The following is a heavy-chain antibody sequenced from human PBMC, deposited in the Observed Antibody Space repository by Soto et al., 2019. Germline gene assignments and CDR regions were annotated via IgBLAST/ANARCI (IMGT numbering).Heavy chain of an antibody. CDR2: IYPCDSDT. D-gene: IGHD6-19*01. Sequence: GESLKISCKGSGYSFTSYWIGWVRQMPGEGLEWMGIIYPCDSDTRYSPSFQGQVTISADKSISTAYLQWSSLKASDTAMYYCARSASSGWYDFDYWGQGTLVTVSS. CDR3: ARSASSGWYDFDY. J-gene: IGHJ4*02. V-gene: IGHV5-51*01. CDR1: GYSFTSYW.